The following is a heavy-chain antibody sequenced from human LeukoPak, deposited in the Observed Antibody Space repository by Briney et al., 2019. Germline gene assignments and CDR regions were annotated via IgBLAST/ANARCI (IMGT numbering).Heavy chain of an antibody. CDR3: ARGSSVRDWFDP. D-gene: IGHD1-1*01. V-gene: IGHV1-2*02. J-gene: IGHJ5*02. CDR2: INPNSGGT. Sequence: ASVKVSCKASGYTFTGYYMHWVRQAPGPGLEWMGWINPNSGGTNYAQKFQGRVTMTRDTSISTAYMELSRLRSDDTAVYYCARGSSVRDWFDPWGQGTLVTVSS. CDR1: GYTFTGYY.